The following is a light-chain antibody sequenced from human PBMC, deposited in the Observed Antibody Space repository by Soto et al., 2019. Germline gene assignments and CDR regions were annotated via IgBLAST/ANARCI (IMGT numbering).Light chain of an antibody. Sequence: EIVMTQSPATLSLSPGERATLSCRASQSVSSNLAWYQQKPGQAPRLLIYGASTRATVSPAWFSGSGSGTEFPLTISSLQSEDFADYYCQQYSTSPITFGQGTRLEIK. CDR1: QSVSSN. V-gene: IGKV3-15*01. CDR2: GAS. J-gene: IGKJ5*01. CDR3: QQYSTSPIT.